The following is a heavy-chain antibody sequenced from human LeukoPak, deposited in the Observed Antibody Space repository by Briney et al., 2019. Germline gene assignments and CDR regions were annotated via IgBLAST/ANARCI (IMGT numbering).Heavy chain of an antibody. Sequence: SETLSLTCTVSGGSISSYYWSWIRQPPGKGLEWIGYIYYSGSTNYNPSLKSRVTISVDTSKNQFSLKLSSVTAADTAVYYCARGQHNYYYYYYMDVWGKGTTVTVSS. CDR2: IYYSGST. CDR3: ARGQHNYYYYYYMDV. CDR1: GGSISSYY. J-gene: IGHJ6*03. V-gene: IGHV4-59*01. D-gene: IGHD2-21*01.